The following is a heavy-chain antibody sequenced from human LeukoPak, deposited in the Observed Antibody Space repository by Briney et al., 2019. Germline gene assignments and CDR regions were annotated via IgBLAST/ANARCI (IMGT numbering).Heavy chain of an antibody. D-gene: IGHD5-18*01. V-gene: IGHV4-59*01. CDR3: ARSTGYSYGYNY. CDR2: VSYSGDI. J-gene: IGHJ4*02. CDR1: GGSISNYY. Sequence: PSETLSLTCTVSGGSISNYYWSWIRQPPGKGLEWIGYVSYSGDINYNPSLKSRVTMSVDTSKNQFSLKLASVTAADTAVYYCARSTGYSYGYNYWGQGTLVTASS.